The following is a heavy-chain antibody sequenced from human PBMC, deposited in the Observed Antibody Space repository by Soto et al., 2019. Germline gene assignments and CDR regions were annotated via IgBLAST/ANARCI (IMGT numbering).Heavy chain of an antibody. CDR1: GGSISSSSYY. V-gene: IGHV4-39*01. D-gene: IGHD2-15*01. CDR3: ARHLGYCSGGSCYYTVLDAFDI. J-gene: IGHJ3*02. Sequence: PSETLSLTCTVSGGSISSSSYYWGWIRQPPGKGLEWIGSIYYSGSTYYNPSLKSRVTISVDTSKNQFSLKLSSVTAADTAVYYCARHLGYCSGGSCYYTVLDAFDIWGQGTMVTVSS. CDR2: IYYSGST.